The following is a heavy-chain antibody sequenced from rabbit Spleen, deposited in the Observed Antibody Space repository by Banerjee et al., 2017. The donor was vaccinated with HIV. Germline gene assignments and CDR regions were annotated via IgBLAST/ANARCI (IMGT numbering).Heavy chain of an antibody. V-gene: IGHV1S40*01. CDR1: GFSFSSIYW. Sequence: QSLEESGGDLVKPGASLTLTCTASGFSFSSIYWMCWVRQAPGKGLEWIACIYDGSRYDPAYASWAKGRFTISKTSSTTVTLQMTSLTAADTATYFCARDGRAAAFDFHLWGPGTLVTVS. CDR2: IYDGSRYDP. CDR3: ARDGRAAAFDFHL. J-gene: IGHJ4*01. D-gene: IGHD4-2*01.